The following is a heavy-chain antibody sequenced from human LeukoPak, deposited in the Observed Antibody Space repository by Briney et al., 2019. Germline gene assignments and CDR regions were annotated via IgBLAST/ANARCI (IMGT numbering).Heavy chain of an antibody. CDR1: GGSISSSSYY. Sequence: SETLSLTCTVSGGSISSSSYYWGWIRQPPGKGLEWIGSIYYSGSTYYNPSLKSRVTISVDTSKNQFSLKLSSVTAADTAVYYCATGGVVLMVYATYYFDYWGQGTLVTVSS. CDR3: ATGGVVLMVYATYYFDY. CDR2: IYYSGST. D-gene: IGHD2-8*01. V-gene: IGHV4-39*07. J-gene: IGHJ4*02.